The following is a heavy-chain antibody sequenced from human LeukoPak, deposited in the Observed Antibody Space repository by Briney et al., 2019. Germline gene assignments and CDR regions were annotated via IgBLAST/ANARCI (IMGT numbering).Heavy chain of an antibody. J-gene: IGHJ2*01. Sequence: KPGGSLRLSCAASGFTFSSYAMSWVRQAPGKGLEWVSAISGSGGSTYYADSVKGRFTISRDNSKNTLYLQMNSLRAEDTAVYYCAKDPSSSWYGPTHWYFDLWGRGTLVTVSS. CDR3: AKDPSSSWYGPTHWYFDL. V-gene: IGHV3-23*01. D-gene: IGHD6-13*01. CDR2: ISGSGGST. CDR1: GFTFSSYA.